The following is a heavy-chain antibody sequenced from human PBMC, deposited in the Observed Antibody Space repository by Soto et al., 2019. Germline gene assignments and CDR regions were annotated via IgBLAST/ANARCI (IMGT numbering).Heavy chain of an antibody. J-gene: IGHJ4*02. CDR2: ISGSGGST. D-gene: IGHD4-17*01. CDR3: AVMTTVTRKHY. CDR1: GFTFSSYA. Sequence: EVQLLESGGGLVQPGGSLRLSCAASGFTFSSYAMSWVRQAPGKGLEWVSAISGSGGSTYYADSVKGRFTISRDNSKNTLYLQMNRLRAEDTAVYYCAVMTTVTRKHYWGQGTLVTVSS. V-gene: IGHV3-23*01.